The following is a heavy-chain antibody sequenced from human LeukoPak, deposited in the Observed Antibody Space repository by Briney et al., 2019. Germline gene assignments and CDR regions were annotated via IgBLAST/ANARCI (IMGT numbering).Heavy chain of an antibody. J-gene: IGHJ5*02. CDR1: GYTFTSYG. CDR2: ISAYNGNT. CDR3: ARESSSWYESPFDP. Sequence: EASVKVSCKASGYTFTSYGIGWVRQAPGQGLEWMGWISAYNGNTNYAQKFQGRVTITRDTSASTAYMELSSLRSEDTAVYYCARESSSWYESPFDPWGQGTLVTVSS. V-gene: IGHV1-18*01. D-gene: IGHD6-13*01.